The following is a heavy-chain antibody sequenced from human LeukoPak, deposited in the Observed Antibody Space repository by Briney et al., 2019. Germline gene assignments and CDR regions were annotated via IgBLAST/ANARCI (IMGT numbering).Heavy chain of an antibody. CDR3: ARDDASATMGFDS. V-gene: IGHV1-69*05. CDR1: GGTFSSSA. Sequence: SVQVSCKASGGTFSSSAISWVRRAPGQGLEWMGGVTPILGTTNYAQKFQDRVSITTDESRSTAYMELRSLRYVDTAVYCCARDDASATMGFDSWGQGTLVTVSS. J-gene: IGHJ4*02. D-gene: IGHD1-26*01. CDR2: VTPILGTT.